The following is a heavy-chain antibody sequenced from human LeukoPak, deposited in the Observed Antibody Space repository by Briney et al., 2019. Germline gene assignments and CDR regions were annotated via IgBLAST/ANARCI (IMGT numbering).Heavy chain of an antibody. Sequence: GGSLRLSCAASGFTFSSYSMNWVRQAPGKGLEWVSSISSSSYIYYADSVKGRFTISRDNAKNSLYLQMNSLRAEDTAVYYCARDMVRGAKNWFDPWGQGTLVTVSS. CDR3: ARDMVRGAKNWFDP. CDR2: ISSSSYI. J-gene: IGHJ5*02. D-gene: IGHD3-10*01. CDR1: GFTFSSYS. V-gene: IGHV3-21*01.